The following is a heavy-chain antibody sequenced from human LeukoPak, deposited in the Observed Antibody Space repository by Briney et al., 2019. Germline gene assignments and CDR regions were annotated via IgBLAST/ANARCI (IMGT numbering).Heavy chain of an antibody. Sequence: GASVKVSCTASGGTFSSYAISWVRQAPGQGLEWMGRIIPIFGTANYAQKFQGRVTITTDESTSTAYMELSSLRSEDTAVYYCARVVVTAIDYWYFDLWGRGTLVTVSS. CDR2: IIPIFGTA. D-gene: IGHD2-21*02. CDR3: ARVVVTAIDYWYFDL. J-gene: IGHJ2*01. V-gene: IGHV1-69*05. CDR1: GGTFSSYA.